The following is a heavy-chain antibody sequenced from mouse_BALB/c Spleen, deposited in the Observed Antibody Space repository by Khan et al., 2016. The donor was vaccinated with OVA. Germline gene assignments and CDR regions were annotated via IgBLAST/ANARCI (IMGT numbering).Heavy chain of an antibody. V-gene: IGHV3-2*02. CDR2: ISYSGST. J-gene: IGHJ2*01. CDR3: GRIRIYNRFSFFYY. CDR1: GYSITSDYA. Sequence: EVQLQESGPGLVKPSQSLSLTCTVTGYSITSDYAWNWIRQYPGNKLEWMGYISYSGSTSYNPSLESRISIIRDTSKNQFFLQLNSVTTEDTATYYCGRIRIYNRFSFFYYWGQGTTLTGSS. D-gene: IGHD2-14*01.